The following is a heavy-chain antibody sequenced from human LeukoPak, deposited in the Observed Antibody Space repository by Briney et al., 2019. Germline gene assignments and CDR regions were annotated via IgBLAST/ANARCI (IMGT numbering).Heavy chain of an antibody. Sequence: SXTLSLTCTVSGGSISSSSYCWGWIRQPPGKGLEWIGSIYYSRNTYYNPSLESRVTISVDMSKNQFSLKLSSVTAADTAEYYCARQDTIFGVVSDAFDIWGQGTMVTVSS. CDR2: IYYSRNT. CDR1: GGSISSSSYC. J-gene: IGHJ3*02. D-gene: IGHD3-3*01. V-gene: IGHV4-39*01. CDR3: ARQDTIFGVVSDAFDI.